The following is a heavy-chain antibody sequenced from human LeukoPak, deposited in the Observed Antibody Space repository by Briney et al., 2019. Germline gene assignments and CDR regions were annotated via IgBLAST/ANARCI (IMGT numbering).Heavy chain of an antibody. CDR2: IFRTGST. CDR3: ARRVGFYGSGSLDYFDP. J-gene: IGHJ5*01. V-gene: IGHV4-39*02. Sequence: SETLSLTCTVSGVSIGTSSYYWGWIRQPPGKGLEWIGSIFRTGSTYYSASLKSRLSISVDTSKDHIVLKLTSVTAADTAVYFCARRVGFYGSGSLDYFDPWGQGILVSVSS. CDR1: GVSIGTSSYY. D-gene: IGHD3-10*01.